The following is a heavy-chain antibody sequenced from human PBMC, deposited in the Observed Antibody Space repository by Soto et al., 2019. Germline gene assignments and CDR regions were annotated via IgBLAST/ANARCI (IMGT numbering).Heavy chain of an antibody. CDR1: GYTFTNYG. J-gene: IGHJ4*02. CDR2: ISADTGHT. D-gene: IGHD3-16*01. CDR3: ARRGILPDH. V-gene: IGHV1-18*01. Sequence: QVQLVQSGAEVKKPGASVKVSCKAFGYTFTNYGITWVRQAPGQGLEWMGWISADTGHTNYAQNLQGRVTMTTDTSKSPAYMELRSLRSDDTAVYYCARRGILPDHWGQGPLVTVSS.